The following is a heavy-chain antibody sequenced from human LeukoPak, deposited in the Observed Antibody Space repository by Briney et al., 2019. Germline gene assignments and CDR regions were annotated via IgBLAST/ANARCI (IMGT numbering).Heavy chain of an antibody. CDR3: AKVSGVTVNTLYYFDY. CDR1: GFTFSTYA. D-gene: IGHD4-17*01. J-gene: IGHJ4*02. CDR2: FSRRGTT. V-gene: IGHV3-23*01. Sequence: GGSLRLSCAASGFTFSTYAMDWVRQAPGKGLQWVSAFSRRGTTHYADSVRGRFTISRDNFKNTLYLQMNSLRAEDTAVYYCAKVSGVTVNTLYYFDYWGQGTLVTVSS.